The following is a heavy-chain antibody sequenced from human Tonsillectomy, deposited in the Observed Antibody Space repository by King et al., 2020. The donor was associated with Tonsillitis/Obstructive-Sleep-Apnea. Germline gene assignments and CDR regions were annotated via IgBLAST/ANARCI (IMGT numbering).Heavy chain of an antibody. D-gene: IGHD4-11*01. Sequence: VQLQQWGAGRLKPSETLSLTCAVYGGSFSGYYWRWIRQPPGKGLEWIGEINHSGSTNYNPSLKSRVTISVDTSKNQFSLKLITVAVADTAVYYCARGLTTGLVEYYYYYMDVWGKGTTVTVSS. J-gene: IGHJ6*03. V-gene: IGHV4-34*01. CDR2: INHSGST. CDR1: GGSFSGYY. CDR3: ARGLTTGLVEYYYYYMDV.